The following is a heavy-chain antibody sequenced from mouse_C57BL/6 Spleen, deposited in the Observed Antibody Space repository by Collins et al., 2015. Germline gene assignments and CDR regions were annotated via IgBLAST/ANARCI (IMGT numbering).Heavy chain of an antibody. Sequence: QVQLKQSGPGLVQPSQGLSITCTVSGFSLTSYGVHWVRQSPGKGLEWLGVIWSGGSTDYNAAFISRLSISKDNSKSQVFFKMNSLQADDTAIYYCARFYYSNYGWYFDVWGTGTTVTVSS. CDR1: GFSLTSYG. CDR3: ARFYYSNYGWYFDV. D-gene: IGHD2-5*01. CDR2: IWSGGST. V-gene: IGHV2-2*01. J-gene: IGHJ1*03.